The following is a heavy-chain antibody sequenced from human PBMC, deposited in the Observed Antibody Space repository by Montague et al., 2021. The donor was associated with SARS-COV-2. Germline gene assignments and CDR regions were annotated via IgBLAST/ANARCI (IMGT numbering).Heavy chain of an antibody. V-gene: IGHV4-39*01. J-gene: IGHJ4*02. D-gene: IGHD6-19*01. Sequence: SETLSLTCTVSGGSITSSNYYWGWIRQPPGKGLEWFGRISYSGSTYYNPSLKGRVTISVDTSKHQFSLRLSSVTAADTAVYYCARVGSSGWYAPGYFDYWGQGTLVTVSS. CDR1: GGSITSSNYY. CDR2: ISYSGST. CDR3: ARVGSSGWYAPGYFDY.